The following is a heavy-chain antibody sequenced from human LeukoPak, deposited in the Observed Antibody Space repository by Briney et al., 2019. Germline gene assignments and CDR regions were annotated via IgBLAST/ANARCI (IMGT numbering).Heavy chain of an antibody. D-gene: IGHD6-6*01. CDR3: ARELKQLVRVYYYYYYMDV. CDR1: GYTFTGYY. V-gene: IGHV1-2*02. CDR2: INPNSGGT. Sequence: GASVKVSCKASGYTFTGYYMHWVRQAPGQGLEWMGWINPNSGGTNYAQKFQGRVTMTRDTSISTAYMELSRLRSDDTAVYYCARELKQLVRVYYYYYYMDVWGKGTTVTVSS. J-gene: IGHJ6*03.